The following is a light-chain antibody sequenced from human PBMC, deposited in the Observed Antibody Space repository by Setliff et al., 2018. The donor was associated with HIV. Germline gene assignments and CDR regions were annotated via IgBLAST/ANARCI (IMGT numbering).Light chain of an antibody. CDR3: SSYAGSSFYV. Sequence: QSALTQPPSASGSPGQSVTISCTGTSSDVGGYNFVPWYQHHPGNAPKLMIYDVSKRPSGVPDRFSGSKSGNTASLTVSGLQAEDEADYYCSSYAGSSFYVFGTGTKVTVL. J-gene: IGLJ1*01. CDR2: DVS. CDR1: SSDVGGYNF. V-gene: IGLV2-8*01.